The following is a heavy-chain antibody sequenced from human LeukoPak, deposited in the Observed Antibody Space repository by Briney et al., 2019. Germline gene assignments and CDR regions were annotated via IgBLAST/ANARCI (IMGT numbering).Heavy chain of an antibody. V-gene: IGHV3-48*02. CDR2: ISSSSSTI. CDR3: AKDQSYIVPAACDY. CDR1: GFTFSSYW. Sequence: QPGGSLRLSCAASGFTFSSYWMNWVRQAPGQGLEWISYISSSSSTIYYADSVKGRFTISRDNSKNSLYLQMNSLRDEDTAVYYCAKDQSYIVPAACDYWGQGTLVTVSS. D-gene: IGHD2-2*01. J-gene: IGHJ4*02.